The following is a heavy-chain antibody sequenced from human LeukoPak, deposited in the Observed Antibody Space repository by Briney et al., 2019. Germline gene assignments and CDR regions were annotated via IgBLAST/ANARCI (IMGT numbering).Heavy chain of an antibody. D-gene: IGHD1-26*01. V-gene: IGHV1-18*01. Sequence: ASVKVSCKASGYTFTSYGISWVRRAPGHALEWMGWISAYNGNTNYAQKLQGRVTMTTDTSTSTAYMELRSLRSDDAAVYYCANLFRGSYYDYWGQGTLVTVSS. J-gene: IGHJ4*02. CDR1: GYTFTSYG. CDR3: ANLFRGSYYDY. CDR2: ISAYNGNT.